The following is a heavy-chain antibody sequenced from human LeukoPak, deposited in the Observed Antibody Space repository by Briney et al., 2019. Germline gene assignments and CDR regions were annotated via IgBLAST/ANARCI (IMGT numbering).Heavy chain of an antibody. D-gene: IGHD3-10*01. CDR3: ARGAVLWFRPKLYYYYMDV. Sequence: SETLSLTCAVYGGSISGNYWSWIRQPPGKGLEWIGEINHSGSTNYNPSLKSRVTISVDTSKNQFSLKLSSVTAADTAVYYCARGAVLWFRPKLYYYYMDVWGKGTTVTVSS. CDR1: GGSISGNY. J-gene: IGHJ6*03. CDR2: INHSGST. V-gene: IGHV4-34*01.